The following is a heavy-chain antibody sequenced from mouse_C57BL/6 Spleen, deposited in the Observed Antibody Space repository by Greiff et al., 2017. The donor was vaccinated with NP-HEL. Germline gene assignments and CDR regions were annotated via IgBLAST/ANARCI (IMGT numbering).Heavy chain of an antibody. CDR3: ARGELTGSWFAY. CDR2: INPYNGGT. Sequence: EVQLQQSGPVLVKPGASVKMSCKASGYTFTDYYMNWVKQSHGKSLEWIGVINPYNGGTSYNQKFKGKATLTVDKSSSTAYMELNSLTSEDSAVYYCARGELTGSWFAYWGQGTLVTVSA. V-gene: IGHV1-19*01. J-gene: IGHJ3*01. D-gene: IGHD4-1*01. CDR1: GYTFTDYY.